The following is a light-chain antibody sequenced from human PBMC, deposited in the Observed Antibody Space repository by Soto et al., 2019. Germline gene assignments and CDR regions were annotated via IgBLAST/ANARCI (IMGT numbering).Light chain of an antibody. CDR1: QSVVGGY. CDR3: QQDGSSPS. CDR2: DTS. J-gene: IGKJ1*01. Sequence: EIVLTQSPATLSLSPGDRLTLSCGASQSVVGGYFAWCQQKPGLAPRLIIYDTSVRASGLPDRISGSGSGTPFTHTISRLEPEDFAVYYCQQDGSSPSFGQGPKVEF. V-gene: IGKV3D-20*01.